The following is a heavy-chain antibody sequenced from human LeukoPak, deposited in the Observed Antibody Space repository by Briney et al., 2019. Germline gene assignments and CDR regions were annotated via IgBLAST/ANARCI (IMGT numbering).Heavy chain of an antibody. CDR2: ISAYNGNT. Sequence: ASVKVSCKASGYTFTSYGISWVRQAPGQGLEWMGWISAYNGNTNYAQKLQGRVTMTTDTSTSTAYMELRSLRSEDTAVYYCASSEYCSSTSCYYSWFDPWGQGTLVTVSS. J-gene: IGHJ5*02. CDR1: GYTFTSYG. CDR3: ASSEYCSSTSCYYSWFDP. D-gene: IGHD2-2*01. V-gene: IGHV1-18*01.